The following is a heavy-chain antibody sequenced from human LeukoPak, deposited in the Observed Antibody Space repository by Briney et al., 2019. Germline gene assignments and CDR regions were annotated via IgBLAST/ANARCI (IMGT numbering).Heavy chain of an antibody. Sequence: SQTLSLTCAVSGGSISSGGYSWSWIRQPPGKGLEWIGYIYHSGTTNYNPSLKSRVTISVDTSKNQFSLKLSSVTAADTAVYYCARVGYYDSSGYYGAFDIWGQGTMVTVSS. CDR1: GGSISSGGYS. CDR2: IYHSGTT. J-gene: IGHJ3*02. V-gene: IGHV4-30-2*01. CDR3: ARVGYYDSSGYYGAFDI. D-gene: IGHD3-22*01.